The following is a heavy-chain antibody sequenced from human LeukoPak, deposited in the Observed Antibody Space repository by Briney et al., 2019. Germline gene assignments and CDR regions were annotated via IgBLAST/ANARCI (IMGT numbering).Heavy chain of an antibody. CDR3: AKAPVTTCRGAYCYPFDY. CDR1: GFTFSSYA. CDR2: ISDSGNT. Sequence: GGSLRLSCAASGFTFSSYAMSWVRQAPGKGLEWVSAISDSGNTYHTDSVKARFTISRDSSKNTLFLQMNRLSPEDAAVYYCAKAPVTTCRGAYCYPFDYWGQGTLVTVSS. V-gene: IGHV3-23*01. J-gene: IGHJ4*02. D-gene: IGHD2-21*01.